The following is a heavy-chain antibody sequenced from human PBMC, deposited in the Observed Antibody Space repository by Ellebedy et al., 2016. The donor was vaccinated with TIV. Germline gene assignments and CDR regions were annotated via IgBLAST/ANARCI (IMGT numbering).Heavy chain of an antibody. CDR3: VKSDCSSTSCYSRPFDY. CDR1: GFIFSSYA. Sequence: GGSLRLSXSASGFIFSSYAMHWVRQAPGKGLEHVSSIRGNGGSTYFADSVKGRFTISRDNSKNTLYLQMSSLRREDTAVYYCVKSDCSSTSCYSRPFDYWGQGALVTVSS. V-gene: IGHV3-64D*06. J-gene: IGHJ4*02. CDR2: IRGNGGST. D-gene: IGHD2-2*01.